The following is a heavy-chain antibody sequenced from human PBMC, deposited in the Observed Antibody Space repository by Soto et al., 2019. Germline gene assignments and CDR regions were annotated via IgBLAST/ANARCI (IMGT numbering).Heavy chain of an antibody. Sequence: QLQLQESGPGLVKSSETLSLTCTVSGGSISKSNYFWGWIRQAPGKGLEWIASILYSGTTSYNSSLKSRVAISVDTSKNQFSLELNSVTAADTAVYCCARLGWGNGDSDYWGQGTLVTVSS. CDR2: ILYSGTT. CDR1: GGSISKSNYF. J-gene: IGHJ4*02. D-gene: IGHD2-21*01. V-gene: IGHV4-39*01. CDR3: ARLGWGNGDSDY.